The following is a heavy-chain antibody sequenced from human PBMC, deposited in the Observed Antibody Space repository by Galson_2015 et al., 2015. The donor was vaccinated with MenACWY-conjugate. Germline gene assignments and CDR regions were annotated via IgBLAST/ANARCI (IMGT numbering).Heavy chain of an antibody. Sequence: CAISGDSVSSHSAAWNWIRQSPSRGLEGLGRTYYGSKWYNDYAVSVKSRITINPDTSKNQFSLHLNSVTPEDTAVYYCARVRGGSHNWVDPWGQGTLVTVSS. CDR3: ARVRGGSHNWVDP. V-gene: IGHV6-1*01. D-gene: IGHD2-15*01. CDR1: GDSVSSHSAA. CDR2: TYYGSKWYN. J-gene: IGHJ5*02.